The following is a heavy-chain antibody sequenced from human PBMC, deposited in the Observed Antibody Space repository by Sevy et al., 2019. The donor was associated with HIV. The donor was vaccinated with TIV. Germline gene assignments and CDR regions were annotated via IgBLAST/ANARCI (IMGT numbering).Heavy chain of an antibody. CDR3: VKEVLQYRYSDY. D-gene: IGHD5-18*01. Sequence: GGSLRLSCAASGFTFSNYAMSWVRQTPGKGLEWVSAISGSADATYYTDSVKGRFTISRDHSKNTVYLQMNSLREEDTAVYYCVKEVLQYRYSDYWGQGTLVTVSS. J-gene: IGHJ4*02. V-gene: IGHV3-23*01. CDR1: GFTFSNYA. CDR2: ISGSADAT.